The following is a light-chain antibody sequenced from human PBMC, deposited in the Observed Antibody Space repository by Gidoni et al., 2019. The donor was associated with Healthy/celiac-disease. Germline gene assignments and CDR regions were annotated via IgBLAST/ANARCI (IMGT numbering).Light chain of an antibody. CDR1: QSISSY. CDR3: QQSYSTPVT. V-gene: IGKV1-39*01. J-gene: IGKJ3*01. CDR2: AAS. Sequence: DIQMTQSPSSLSASVGDRVTITCRASQSISSYLNWYQQKPGQAPKLLIYAASSLQSGVPSRFSGSGSGTDFTLTISSLQPEDFATYYCQQSYSTPVTFGPGTKVEIK.